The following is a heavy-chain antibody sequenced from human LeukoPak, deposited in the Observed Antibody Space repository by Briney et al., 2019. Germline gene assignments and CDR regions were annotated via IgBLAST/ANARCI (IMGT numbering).Heavy chain of an antibody. CDR1: GGSISSNNW. V-gene: IGHV4-4*02. CDR2: IYHSGSS. CDR3: ARVPQYSDAPFDY. J-gene: IGHJ4*02. D-gene: IGHD2/OR15-2a*01. Sequence: SETLSLTCAVSGGSISSNNWWSWVRQPPGKGLEWIGEIYHSGSSNYNPSLNSRVTISVDKSKNQLSLRLISVTAADTAVYYCARVPQYSDAPFDYWGQGTLVTVSS.